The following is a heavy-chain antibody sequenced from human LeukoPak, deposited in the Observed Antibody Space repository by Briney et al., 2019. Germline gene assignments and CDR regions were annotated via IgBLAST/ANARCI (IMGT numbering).Heavy chain of an antibody. V-gene: IGHV4-30-2*01. CDR1: GGSITSGGYY. CDR3: ARTIYYYYGMDV. J-gene: IGHJ6*02. D-gene: IGHD3-3*01. Sequence: PSQTLSLTCTVSGGSITSGGYYWSWIRQPPGKGLEWIGYIYHSGITYYNPSLKSRVTMSVDISKNHFSLKLSSVTAADTAVYYCARTIYYYYGMDVWGQGTTVTVSS. CDR2: IYHSGIT.